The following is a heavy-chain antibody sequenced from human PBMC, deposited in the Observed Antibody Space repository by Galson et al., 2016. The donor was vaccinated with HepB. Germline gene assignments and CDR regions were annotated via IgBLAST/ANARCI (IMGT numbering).Heavy chain of an antibody. CDR2: ISWNSGNI. CDR3: ARALELRNYHFFYGLAV. CDR1: GFKIDDYA. J-gene: IGHJ6*02. Sequence: SLRLSCAASGFKIDDYAMHWVRQGPGKGLEWVSSISWNSGNIDYADSVKGRFTISRDNARNSLYLQLNSLSPEDTALYYCARALELRNYHFFYGLAVWGQGTTVTVSS. D-gene: IGHD1-7*01. V-gene: IGHV3-9*01.